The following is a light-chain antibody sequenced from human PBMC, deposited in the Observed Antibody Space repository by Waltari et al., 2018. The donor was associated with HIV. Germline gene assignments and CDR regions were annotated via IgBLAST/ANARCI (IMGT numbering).Light chain of an antibody. Sequence: QSALTQPPSASGSLGQSVTISCSGTSDDIGGYNYVFWYQQYPAKAPKLVIYEVNKRPSGVPDRFSGSKSLNTASLTVSGLQAEDEAHYFCSSFAGSNTVVFGGGTKLTVL. CDR2: EVN. J-gene: IGLJ2*01. V-gene: IGLV2-8*01. CDR3: SSFAGSNTVV. CDR1: SDDIGGYNY.